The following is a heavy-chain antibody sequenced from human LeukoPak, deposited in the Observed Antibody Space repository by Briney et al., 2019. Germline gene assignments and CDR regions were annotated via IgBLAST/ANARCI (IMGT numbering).Heavy chain of an antibody. CDR1: GGTFSSYA. CDR2: IIPILGIA. Sequence: VASVKVSCKASGGTFSSYAMSWVRQAPGQGLEWMGRIIPILGIANYAQKFQGRVTITADTSTSTAYMELSSLRSEDTAGYYCARDRDTMVRGAPHNWFDPWGQGPLVTVSS. V-gene: IGHV1-69*04. D-gene: IGHD3-10*01. J-gene: IGHJ5*02. CDR3: ARDRDTMVRGAPHNWFDP.